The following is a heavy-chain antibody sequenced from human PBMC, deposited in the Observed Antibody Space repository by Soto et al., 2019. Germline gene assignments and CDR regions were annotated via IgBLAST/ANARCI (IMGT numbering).Heavy chain of an antibody. D-gene: IGHD3-10*01. J-gene: IGHJ4*02. CDR2: IYYSGST. CDR1: GGSISSGGYY. CDR3: ARCRRSGEDY. V-gene: IGHV4-31*03. Sequence: QVQLQESGPGLVKPSRTLSLTCTVSGGSISSGGYYWSWIRQHPGKGLEWIGYIYYSGSTYYNPSRKSRVTISVDTSKNQCSLKLSSVTAADTAVYYCARCRRSGEDYWGLGTLVTVSS.